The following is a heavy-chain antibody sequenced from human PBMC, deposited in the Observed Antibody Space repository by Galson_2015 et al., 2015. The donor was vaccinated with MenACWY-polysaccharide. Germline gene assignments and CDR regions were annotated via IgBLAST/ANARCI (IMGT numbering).Heavy chain of an antibody. V-gene: IGHV4-39*01. Sequence: SETLSLTCTVSGGSISSSSYYWGWIRQPPGKGLEWIGTIYYGGSTYCNPSLKSRVTISVDTSKNQFSLKLTSVTAADTAVNYCARQGGSGRSHDYWGQGTLVTVSS. CDR1: GGSISSSSYY. CDR2: IYYGGST. J-gene: IGHJ4*02. D-gene: IGHD5-12*01. CDR3: ARQGGSGRSHDY.